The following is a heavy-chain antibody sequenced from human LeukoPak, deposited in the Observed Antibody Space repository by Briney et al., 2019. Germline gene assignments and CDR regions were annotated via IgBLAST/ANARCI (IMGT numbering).Heavy chain of an antibody. J-gene: IGHJ6*02. CDR2: ISGSGGST. V-gene: IGHV3-23*01. CDR3: AKNGYCSGGSCYSSYYGMDV. CDR1: GFTFRSYA. D-gene: IGHD2-15*01. Sequence: GGSLRLSCAASGFTFRSYAMSWVRQAPGKGLEWVSAISGSGGSTYYADSVKGRFTISRDNSKNTLYLQMNSLRAEDTAVYYCAKNGYCSGGSCYSSYYGMDVWGQGTTVTVSS.